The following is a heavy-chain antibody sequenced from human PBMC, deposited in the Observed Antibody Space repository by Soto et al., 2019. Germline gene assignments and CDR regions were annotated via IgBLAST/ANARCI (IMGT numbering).Heavy chain of an antibody. CDR3: ARDGYSGYDSMLDY. J-gene: IGHJ4*02. D-gene: IGHD5-12*01. CDR2: IYYSGST. Sequence: SETLSLTCTVSGGSISSYYWSWIRQPPGKGLEWIGYIYYSGSTNYNPSLKSRVTISADTSKNQFSLKLSSVTAADTAVYYCARDGYSGYDSMLDYWGQGTLVTVSS. V-gene: IGHV4-59*01. CDR1: GGSISSYY.